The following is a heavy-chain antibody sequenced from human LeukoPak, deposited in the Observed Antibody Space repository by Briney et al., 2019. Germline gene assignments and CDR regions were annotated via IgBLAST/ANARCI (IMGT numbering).Heavy chain of an antibody. CDR3: AREGRYSSSWYHYYYYMDV. V-gene: IGHV4-61*02. D-gene: IGHD6-13*01. J-gene: IGHJ6*03. Sequence: SETLSLTCTVSGGSISSGSYYWSWIRQPAGKGLEWIGRIYTSGSTNYNPSLKSRVTISVDTSKNQFSLKLSSVTAADTAVYYCAREGRYSSSWYHYYYYMDVWGKGNTVTISS. CDR1: GGSISSGSYY. CDR2: IYTSGST.